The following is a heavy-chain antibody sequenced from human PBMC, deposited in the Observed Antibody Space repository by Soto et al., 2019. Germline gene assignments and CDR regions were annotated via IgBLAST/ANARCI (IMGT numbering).Heavy chain of an antibody. CDR2: ISSSSSYI. V-gene: IGHV3-21*01. Sequence: GGSLRLSCAASGFTFSSYSMNWVRQAPGKGLEWVSSISSSSSYIYYADSVKGRFTISRDNAKNSLYLQMNSLRAEDTAVYYCARGLRLVATDFDYWGQGTLVTVSS. J-gene: IGHJ4*02. CDR1: GFTFSSYS. D-gene: IGHD5-12*01. CDR3: ARGLRLVATDFDY.